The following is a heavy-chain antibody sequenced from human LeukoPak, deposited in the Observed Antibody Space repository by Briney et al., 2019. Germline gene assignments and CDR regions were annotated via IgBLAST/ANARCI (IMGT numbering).Heavy chain of an antibody. V-gene: IGHV6-1*01. CDR2: TYYRSKWYN. Sequence: SQTLSLTCAIFGDSVSSNSAAWNWIRQSPSRGLEWLGRTYYRSKWYNDYAVSMKGRISISPDTSKNQLSLQMSSVTPENTAVYYCAREGHNWNYDCFDSWGQGILVTVSS. CDR1: GDSVSSNSAA. CDR3: AREGHNWNYDCFDS. J-gene: IGHJ4*02. D-gene: IGHD1-7*01.